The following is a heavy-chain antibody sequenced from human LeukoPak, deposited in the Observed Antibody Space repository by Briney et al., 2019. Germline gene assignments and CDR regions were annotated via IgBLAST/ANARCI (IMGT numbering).Heavy chain of an antibody. Sequence: PSETLSLTCTVSGGSISSYYWSWIRQPAGKGLEWIGRIYTSGSTNYNPSLKSRVTMSVDTSKNQFSLKLSSVTAADTAVYYCARRRSECQPNDYFYYLDVWGKGTTVTVSS. D-gene: IGHD2-2*01. CDR3: ARRRSECQPNDYFYYLDV. V-gene: IGHV4-4*07. CDR2: IYTSGST. CDR1: GGSISSYY. J-gene: IGHJ6*03.